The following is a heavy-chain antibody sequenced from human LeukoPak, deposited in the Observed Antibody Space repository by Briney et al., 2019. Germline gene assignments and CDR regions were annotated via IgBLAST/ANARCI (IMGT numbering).Heavy chain of an antibody. D-gene: IGHD3-10*01. CDR3: ARQQLSGSYYSYYY. CDR1: GYSFTSYW. J-gene: IGHJ4*02. CDR2: IYPGDSDT. Sequence: GESLQISCQGSGYSFTSYWIGWVRQMPGKGLEWMGIIYPGDSDTRYSPSFQGQVTISADKSISTAYLQWSSLKASDTAMYYCARQQLSGSYYSYYYWGQGTLVSVSS. V-gene: IGHV5-51*01.